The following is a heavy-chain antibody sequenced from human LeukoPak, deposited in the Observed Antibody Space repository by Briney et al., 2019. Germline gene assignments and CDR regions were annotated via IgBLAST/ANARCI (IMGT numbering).Heavy chain of an antibody. CDR1: GGSISSGGYY. J-gene: IGHJ4*02. CDR3: ARSPTEYAVFDY. Sequence: SETLSLTCTVSGGSISSGGYYWSWIRQHPGKGLEWIGYIYYSGSTYYNPSLKSRVTISVDTSKNQFSLKLSSVTAADTAVYYCARSPTEYAVFDYWDQGTLVTVSS. D-gene: IGHD2/OR15-2a*01. V-gene: IGHV4-31*03. CDR2: IYYSGST.